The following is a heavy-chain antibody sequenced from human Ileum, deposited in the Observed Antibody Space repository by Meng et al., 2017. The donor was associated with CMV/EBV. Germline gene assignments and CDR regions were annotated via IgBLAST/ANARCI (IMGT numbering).Heavy chain of an antibody. CDR1: GFTFSSYW. D-gene: IGHD1-26*01. CDR2: IKQDGTEK. Sequence: GESLKISCAASGFTFSSYWMSWVRQAPGKGPEWVANIKQDGTEKYYVGSVKGRFTISRDNAENSLYLQMDGLRAEDTAVYYCARTVGATPFDYWGQGNLVTVSS. CDR3: ARTVGATPFDY. V-gene: IGHV3-7*01. J-gene: IGHJ4*02.